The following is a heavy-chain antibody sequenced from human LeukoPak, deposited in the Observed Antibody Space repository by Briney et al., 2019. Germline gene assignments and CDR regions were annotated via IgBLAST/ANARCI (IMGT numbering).Heavy chain of an antibody. CDR1: GFTFSSYW. Sequence: GGSLRLSCAASGFTFSSYWMPWVRHAPGKGLVWVSRINSDGSTTSYADSVKGRFTISRDNAENTLYLQMNTLRAEDTAVYFCARGYCTSTSCLSRFADYWGQGTLVTVSS. J-gene: IGHJ4*02. V-gene: IGHV3-74*01. CDR3: ARGYCTSTSCLSRFADY. CDR2: INSDGSTT. D-gene: IGHD2-2*01.